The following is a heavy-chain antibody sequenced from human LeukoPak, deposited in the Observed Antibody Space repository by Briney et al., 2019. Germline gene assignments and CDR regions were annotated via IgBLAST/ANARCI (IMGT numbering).Heavy chain of an antibody. J-gene: IGHJ3*02. CDR1: GFTFDNYG. CDR2: INWNGGST. D-gene: IGHD3-22*01. V-gene: IGHV3-20*04. CDR3: ARIDTYYYDSSGYYSAFDI. Sequence: PGGSLSLFCAAAGFTFDNYGMSWVRQAPGKGLEWVSGINWNGGSTGYADSVKGRSTISRDNAKNSLYLQMNSLRAEDTALYYCARIDTYYYDSSGYYSAFDIWGQGKIVTVSS.